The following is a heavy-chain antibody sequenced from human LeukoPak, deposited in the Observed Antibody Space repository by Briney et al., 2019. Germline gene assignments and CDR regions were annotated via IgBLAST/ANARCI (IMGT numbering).Heavy chain of an antibody. D-gene: IGHD3-10*01. CDR1: GYTFTTYY. V-gene: IGHV1-46*04. CDR2: INASGGST. J-gene: IGHJ4*02. Sequence: ASVKVSCKASGYTFTTYYMHWVRQAPGQGREWMGIINASGGSTSYAQKLQGRVTITTDTSTSTVYMELSSLRSEDTAVYYCARGRLVRGVIEFDYWGQGTLVSVSS. CDR3: ARGRLVRGVIEFDY.